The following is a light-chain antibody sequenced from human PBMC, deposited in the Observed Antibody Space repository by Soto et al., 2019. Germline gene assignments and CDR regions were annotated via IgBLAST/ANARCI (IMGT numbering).Light chain of an antibody. CDR2: EGS. V-gene: IGLV2-23*01. J-gene: IGLJ3*02. CDR3: CSYAGSNTWV. Sequence: QSALTQPASVSGSPGQSITISCTGTSSDVGSYNLDSWYQQHPGKAPKLMIYEGSKWPSGVSNRFSGSKSGNTASLTISGLQAEDEADYYCCSYAGSNTWVFGGGTKLTVL. CDR1: SSDVGSYNL.